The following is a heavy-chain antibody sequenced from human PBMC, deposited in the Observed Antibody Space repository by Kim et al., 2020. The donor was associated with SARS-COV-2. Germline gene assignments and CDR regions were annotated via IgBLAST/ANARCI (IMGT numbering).Heavy chain of an antibody. V-gene: IGHV3-21*06. Sequence: GGSLRLSCAASGFIFRTYTMHLVRQAPGKGLEWVSSISSSSSFIYYVDSLKGRFTVSRDNAENSLYLQMSSLKAEDTAVYYCAKSHDYGDFVGAWGQGTLVTVSS. J-gene: IGHJ5*02. D-gene: IGHD4-17*01. CDR3: AKSHDYGDFVGA. CDR2: ISSSSSFI. CDR1: GFIFRTYT.